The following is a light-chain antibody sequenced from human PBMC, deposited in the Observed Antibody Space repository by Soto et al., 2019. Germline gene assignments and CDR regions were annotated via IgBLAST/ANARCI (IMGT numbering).Light chain of an antibody. CDR2: GAS. CDR3: QQDTLWSAS. V-gene: IGKV3-15*01. Sequence: VRTLSPPSLSVSLVNTGTPSPVANRTSTRNFAWYQQKPGQAPRLLIYGASTRATGIPVRFSGSGSGTEFTLTISSLQSEDVAVYYCQQDTLWSASFGGGTKVDIK. J-gene: IGKJ4*01. CDR1: RTSTRN.